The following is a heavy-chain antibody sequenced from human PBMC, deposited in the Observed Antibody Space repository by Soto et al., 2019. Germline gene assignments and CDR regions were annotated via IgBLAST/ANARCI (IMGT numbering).Heavy chain of an antibody. CDR1: GGSISTSSYF. CDR2: IYYSGST. CDR3: ARRGYSGYDMGMDV. D-gene: IGHD5-12*01. Sequence: SETLSLTCSVSGGSISTSSYFWGWIRQPPGKGLEWIGSIYYSGSTYHNPSLKSRVTISMDTSKNQFSLKLSSVTAADTAVYYCARRGYSGYDMGMDVWGQGTTVTVSS. V-gene: IGHV4-39*01. J-gene: IGHJ6*02.